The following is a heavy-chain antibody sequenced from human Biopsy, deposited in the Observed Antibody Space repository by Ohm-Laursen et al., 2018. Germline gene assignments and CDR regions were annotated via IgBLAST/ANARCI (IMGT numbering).Heavy chain of an antibody. D-gene: IGHD3-10*01. CDR2: IIPTFDTP. J-gene: IGHJ5*02. CDR1: GGTFSSYV. Sequence: EASVKVSCQASGGTFSSYVISWVRQAPGQGLEWMGRIIPTFDTPTYAPDFQGRVTFTADKSTGTAHLDLSRLRSEDTAIYYCAGGAAKGNPYDHWGQGTLVTVSS. V-gene: IGHV1-69*06. CDR3: AGGAAKGNPYDH.